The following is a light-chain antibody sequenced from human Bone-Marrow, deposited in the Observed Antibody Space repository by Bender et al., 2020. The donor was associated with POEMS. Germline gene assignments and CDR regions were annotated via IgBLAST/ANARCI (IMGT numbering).Light chain of an antibody. CDR3: SAWDDSLSGCV. CDR1: SSNIGNHG. Sequence: QSVVTQPPSLSEAPRQRVTISCSGSSSNIGNHGVNWYQQLQGEAPKLLIYYDDLLTPGVSDRFSASKSGTSASLAISELQSEDDALYYCSAWDDSLSGCVFGGGTKLTVL. V-gene: IGLV1-36*01. CDR2: YDD. J-gene: IGLJ2*01.